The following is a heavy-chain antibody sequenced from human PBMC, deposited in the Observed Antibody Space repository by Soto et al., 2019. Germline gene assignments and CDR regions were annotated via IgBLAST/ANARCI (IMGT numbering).Heavy chain of an antibody. V-gene: IGHV4-4*02. D-gene: IGHD6-13*01. Sequence: PSETLSLTCAVSGGSISSSNWWSWVRQPPGKGLEWIGEIYHSGSTNYNPSLKSRVTISVDKSKNQFSLKLSSVTAADTAVYYCARYKSGSWHTLFDYWGQGTLVTVSS. CDR2: IYHSGST. J-gene: IGHJ4*02. CDR3: ARYKSGSWHTLFDY. CDR1: GGSISSSNW.